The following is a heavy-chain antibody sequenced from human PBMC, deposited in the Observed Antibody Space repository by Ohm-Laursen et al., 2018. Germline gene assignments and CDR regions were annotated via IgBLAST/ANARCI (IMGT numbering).Heavy chain of an antibody. CDR3: ARDLYSSSWFPLGMDV. J-gene: IGHJ6*02. CDR1: GYIFSSYG. Sequence: ASVKVSCNAFGYIFSSYGINGLRQAPGQGLKGMGGISPSISNANYAKNLQGRVTMTTDTSTSTAYMELRSLRSDDTAVYYCARDLYSSSWFPLGMDVWGQGTTVTVYS. D-gene: IGHD6-13*01. CDR2: ISPSISNA. V-gene: IGHV1-18*01.